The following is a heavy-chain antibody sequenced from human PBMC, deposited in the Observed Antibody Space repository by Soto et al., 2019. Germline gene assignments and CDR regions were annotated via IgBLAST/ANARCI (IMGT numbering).Heavy chain of an antibody. J-gene: IGHJ6*03. V-gene: IGHV4-39*01. D-gene: IGHD2-15*01. CDR1: AGSISSSSYY. CDR2: IYYSGTT. Sequence: SETLSLTCTVSAGSISSSSYYWGWIRQTPGKGLEWIGSIYYSGTTYYNPSLKSRVIISVDTSKNQFSLKLNSVTAADTAVYYCARQGCSGGSCYGGGYYYMDVWGKGTTVTVSS. CDR3: ARQGCSGGSCYGGGYYYMDV.